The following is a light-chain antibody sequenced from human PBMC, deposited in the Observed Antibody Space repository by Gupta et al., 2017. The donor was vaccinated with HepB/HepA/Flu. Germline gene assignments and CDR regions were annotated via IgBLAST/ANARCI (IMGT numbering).Light chain of an antibody. J-gene: IGLJ3*02. Sequence: QSVLPQPPSASGTPGQRVTISCSGGDSNIGSNYVYWYQQFPVTAPKLLIYRNNQRPSGVPDRFSGSKSGTSASLAISGLRSDDEYDYHCATWDDSLSGPVFGGGTKLTVL. CDR1: DSNIGSNY. CDR3: ATWDDSLSGPV. CDR2: RNN. V-gene: IGLV1-47*01.